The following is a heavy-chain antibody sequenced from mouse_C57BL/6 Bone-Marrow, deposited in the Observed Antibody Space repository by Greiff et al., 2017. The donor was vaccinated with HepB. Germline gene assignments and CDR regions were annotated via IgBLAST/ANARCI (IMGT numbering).Heavy chain of an antibody. V-gene: IGHV1-61*01. CDR3: ARPLFYYYGSSPFAY. J-gene: IGHJ3*01. D-gene: IGHD1-1*01. CDR1: GYTFTSYW. Sequence: QVQLQQPGAELVRPGSSVKLSCKASGYTFTSYWMDWVKQRPGQGLEWIGNIYPSDSETHYNQQFKDKATLTVDKSSSTAYMQLSSLTSEDSAVYYCARPLFYYYGSSPFAYWGQGTLVTVSA. CDR2: IYPSDSET.